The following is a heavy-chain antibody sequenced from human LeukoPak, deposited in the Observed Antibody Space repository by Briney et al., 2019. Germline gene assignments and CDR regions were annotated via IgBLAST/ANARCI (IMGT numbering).Heavy chain of an antibody. CDR2: IWYDGSDK. J-gene: IGHJ4*02. D-gene: IGHD2-21*02. CDR3: AKDSGGGYCYLDY. V-gene: IGHV3-33*06. Sequence: AGGSLRLSCAASGFTFSTYNMHWVRQAPGKGLEWVAVIWYDGSDKYYADSVKGRFTISRDNSKNTLWLQMNSLRAEDTAVYYCAKDSGGGYCYLDYWGQGTLVTVSS. CDR1: GFTFSTYN.